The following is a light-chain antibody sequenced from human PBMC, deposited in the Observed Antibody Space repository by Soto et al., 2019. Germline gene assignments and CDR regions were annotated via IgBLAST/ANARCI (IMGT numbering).Light chain of an antibody. J-gene: IGLJ3*02. CDR3: SSFAGSNHLV. V-gene: IGLV2-8*01. Sequence: QSALTQPPSASGSPGQAVTISCTGTSSDVGKYNYVSWYQQHPGKAPKLMIYEVFKRPSGVPDRFSGSKSGNTASLTVSGLQAEDEAEYYCSSFAGSNHLVFGAGTKVTVL. CDR2: EVF. CDR1: SSDVGKYNY.